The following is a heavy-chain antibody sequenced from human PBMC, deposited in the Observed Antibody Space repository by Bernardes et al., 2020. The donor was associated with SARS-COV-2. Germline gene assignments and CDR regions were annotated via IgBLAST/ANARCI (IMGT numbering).Heavy chain of an antibody. CDR1: GGSISSGGYS. CDR3: ARAPMIVVVTHFDY. CDR2: IYYSGST. Sequence: SETLSLTCAVSGGSISSGGYSWSWIRQPPGKGLEWIGYIYYSGSTYYNPSLKSRVTISVDTSKNQFSLKLSSVTAADTAVYYCARAPMIVVVTHFDYWGQGTLVTVSS. V-gene: IGHV4-31*11. D-gene: IGHD3-22*01. J-gene: IGHJ4*02.